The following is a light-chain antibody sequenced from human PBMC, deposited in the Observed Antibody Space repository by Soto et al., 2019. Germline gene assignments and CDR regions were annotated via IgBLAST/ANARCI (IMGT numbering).Light chain of an antibody. Sequence: QSARTQPATLSVSLGQSITISCTETNNDISFFNYVSWYQQHSGKAPKLIIYEVSSRPSGVSNRFSGSRSGNTASLTISGLQTEDEADYYCNSYTSSNTLVFGTGTQVTVL. CDR3: NSYTSSNTLV. CDR1: NNDISFFNY. CDR2: EVS. V-gene: IGLV2-14*01. J-gene: IGLJ1*01.